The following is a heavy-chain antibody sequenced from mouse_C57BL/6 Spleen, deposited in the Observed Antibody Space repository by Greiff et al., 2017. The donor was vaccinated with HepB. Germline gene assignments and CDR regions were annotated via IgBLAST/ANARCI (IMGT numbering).Heavy chain of an antibody. V-gene: IGHV7-3*01. CDR2: IRNKANGYTT. Sequence: EVQVVESGGGLVQPGGSLSLSCAASGFTFTDYYMSWVRQPPGKALEWLGFIRNKANGYTTEYSESVKGRFTISRDKSQSMLYLQMNALRAEDSATYYCARYEAFYAMDYWGQGTSVTVSS. CDR1: GFTFTDYY. J-gene: IGHJ4*01. CDR3: ARYEAFYAMDY.